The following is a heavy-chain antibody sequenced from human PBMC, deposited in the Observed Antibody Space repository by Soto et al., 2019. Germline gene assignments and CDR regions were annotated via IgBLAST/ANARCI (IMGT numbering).Heavy chain of an antibody. J-gene: IGHJ6*04. Sequence: SVKVSCKASGGTFSSYAISWVRQAPGQGLEWMGGIIPIFGTANYAQKFQGRVTITADKSTSTAYMELSSLRSEDTAVYYCARVQTQPPAAGETCWVYYYYGLEGWGKGTTVTVGS. V-gene: IGHV1-69*06. CDR3: ARVQTQPPAAGETCWVYYYYGLEG. CDR2: IIPIFGTA. D-gene: IGHD6-13*01. CDR1: GGTFSSYA.